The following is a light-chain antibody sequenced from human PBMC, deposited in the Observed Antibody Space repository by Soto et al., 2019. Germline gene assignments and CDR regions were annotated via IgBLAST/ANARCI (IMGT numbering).Light chain of an antibody. CDR2: AAS. V-gene: IGKV3-20*01. CDR3: QQSSRSPVT. Sequence: EIVMTQSPATLSVSPGERATLSCRASQSVISKLAWYQQKPGQVPRLLMSAASSRATGIPDRFSGSGSGTDFTLTISRLEPEDFAVYYCQQSSRSPVTFGQGTRLE. J-gene: IGKJ5*01. CDR1: QSVISK.